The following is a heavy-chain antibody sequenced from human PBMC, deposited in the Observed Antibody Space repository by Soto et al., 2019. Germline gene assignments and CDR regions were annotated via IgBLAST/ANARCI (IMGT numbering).Heavy chain of an antibody. J-gene: IGHJ4*02. CDR2: IYYSGST. Sequence: SETLSLTFTISIGSIGSYYWSWIRQPPGKGLEWIGYIYYSGSTNXXPSLKSRVXISVDTSKNQFXLKLSXFTSADTAVYYCAARGYSYRYFDYWGQGTLVTVX. CDR3: AARGYSYRYFDY. D-gene: IGHD5-18*01. V-gene: IGHV4-59*01. CDR1: IGSIGSYY.